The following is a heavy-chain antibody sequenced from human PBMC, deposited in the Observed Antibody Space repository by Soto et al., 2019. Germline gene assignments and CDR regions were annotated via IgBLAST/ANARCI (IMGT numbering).Heavy chain of an antibody. D-gene: IGHD5-18*01. V-gene: IGHV1-69*01. CDR3: ATGGQNDGYTFYHGMDV. Sequence: QVQVVQSGAEVKKPGSSVKVSCKVSGGIFTNNAISWVRQAPGQGLEWLGGVIPLFDTAYYAQIFRCRLRISADGATTTAYMELSGLTSADTAVYFCATGGQNDGYTFYHGMDVWGQGTTVTVS. CDR1: GGIFTNNA. CDR2: VIPLFDTA. J-gene: IGHJ6*02.